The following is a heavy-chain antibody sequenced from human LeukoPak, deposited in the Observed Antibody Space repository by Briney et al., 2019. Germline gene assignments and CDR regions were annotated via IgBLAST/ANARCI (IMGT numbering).Heavy chain of an antibody. J-gene: IGHJ5*02. CDR2: IYQSGST. Sequence: SETLSLTCAASGFSISSGYYWGWIRQPPGKGLEWIGSIYQSGSTYYNPSLKSRVTISVDTSKDQFSLKLRSVTAADTAAYYCASHCSGGSCYEGYNWFDPWGQGTLVTVSS. CDR3: ASHCSGGSCYEGYNWFDP. CDR1: GFSISSGYY. V-gene: IGHV4-38-2*01. D-gene: IGHD2-15*01.